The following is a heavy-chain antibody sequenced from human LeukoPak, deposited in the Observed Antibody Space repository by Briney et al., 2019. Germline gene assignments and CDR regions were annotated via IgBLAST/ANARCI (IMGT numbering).Heavy chain of an antibody. J-gene: IGHJ4*02. Sequence: SQTLPLTCALSGDSVSSHSAAWSWIRQSPSRGLEWLGRTYYRSKWYNDYAVSVKSRITINTDTSKNQVSLHLNSVTPEDTAVYYCGRGIADSSGYYYVDYWGQGTLVTVSS. CDR3: GRGIADSSGYYYVDY. V-gene: IGHV6-1*01. D-gene: IGHD3-22*01. CDR1: GDSVSSHSAA. CDR2: TYYRSKWYN.